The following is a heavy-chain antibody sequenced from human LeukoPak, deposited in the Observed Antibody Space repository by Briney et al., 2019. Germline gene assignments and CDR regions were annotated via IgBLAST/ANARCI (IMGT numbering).Heavy chain of an antibody. Sequence: GRINPNSGGTTYAQKFQGRVTMTRDTSISTAYMELSRLRSDDTAVYYCARDLPPSGSYANYWGQGTLVTVSS. J-gene: IGHJ4*02. CDR3: ARDLPPSGSYANY. CDR2: INPNSGGT. V-gene: IGHV1-2*06. D-gene: IGHD1-26*01.